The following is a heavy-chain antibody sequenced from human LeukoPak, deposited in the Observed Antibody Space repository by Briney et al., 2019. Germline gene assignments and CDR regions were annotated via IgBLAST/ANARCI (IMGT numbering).Heavy chain of an antibody. V-gene: IGHV1-2*02. D-gene: IGHD6-13*01. CDR1: GYTFTGYY. CDR2: INPNSGGT. J-gene: IGHJ5*02. CDR3: ARDYSSSWHNWFDP. Sequence: GASVKVSCKASGYTFTGYYMHWMRQAPGQGLEWMGWINPNSGGTNYAQKFQGRVTMTRDTSISTAYMELSRLRSDDTAVYYCARDYSSSWHNWFDPWGQGTLVTVSS.